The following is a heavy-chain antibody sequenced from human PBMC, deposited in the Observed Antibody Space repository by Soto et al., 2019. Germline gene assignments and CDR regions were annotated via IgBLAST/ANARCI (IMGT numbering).Heavy chain of an antibody. J-gene: IGHJ5*02. Sequence: QIQLVQSGAEVKKPGSSVKVSCKASGGTFSSYTISWVRQAPGQGLEWMGRIIPILGIANYAQKFQGRVTXTXDXXTSTAYMELSSLSAEDTAVYYYSRLVPAPALPFDPWGQETLVTVSS. CDR1: GGTFSSYT. V-gene: IGHV1-69*02. CDR2: IIPILGIA. D-gene: IGHD2-2*01. CDR3: SRLVPAPALPFDP.